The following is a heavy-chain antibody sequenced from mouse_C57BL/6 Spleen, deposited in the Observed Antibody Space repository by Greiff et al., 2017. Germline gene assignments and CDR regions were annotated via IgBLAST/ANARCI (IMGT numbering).Heavy chain of an antibody. V-gene: IGHV2-2*01. CDR1: GFSLTSYG. CDR3: ARHYYGSSSRGFDV. J-gene: IGHJ1*03. Sequence: QVQLQQSGPGLVQPSQSLSITCTVSGFSLTSYGVHWVRQSPGKGLEWLGVIWSGGSTDYNAAFISRLSISKDNSKSQVFFKMNSLQADDTAIYYCARHYYGSSSRGFDVWGTGTTVTVSS. CDR2: IWSGGST. D-gene: IGHD1-1*01.